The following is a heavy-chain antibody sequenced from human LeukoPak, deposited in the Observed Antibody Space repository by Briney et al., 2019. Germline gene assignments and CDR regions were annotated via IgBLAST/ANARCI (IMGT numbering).Heavy chain of an antibody. D-gene: IGHD6-19*01. V-gene: IGHV1-46*01. J-gene: IGHJ4*02. Sequence: WASVKVSCKASGYTFTSYYIHWVRQAPGQGLEWMGIINPRGGSTSYAQKFQGRVTMTRDTSTSTVYMELSSLRSEDTAVHYCARVTSSGCFDYWGQGTLVTVSS. CDR2: INPRGGST. CDR1: GYTFTSYY. CDR3: ARVTSSGCFDY.